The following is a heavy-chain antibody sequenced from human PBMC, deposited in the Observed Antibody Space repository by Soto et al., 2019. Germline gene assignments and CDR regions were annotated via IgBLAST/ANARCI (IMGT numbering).Heavy chain of an antibody. D-gene: IGHD4-17*01. CDR1: GGTFSSYT. V-gene: IGHV1-69*02. CDR3: ATRYGDYDFDY. Sequence: SVKVSCKASGGTFSSYTISWVRQAPGQGLEWMGRIIPILGIANYAQKFQGRVTITADKSTSTAYMELSSLRSEDTAVYYCATRYGDYDFDYWGQGTLVTVSS. J-gene: IGHJ4*02. CDR2: IIPILGIA.